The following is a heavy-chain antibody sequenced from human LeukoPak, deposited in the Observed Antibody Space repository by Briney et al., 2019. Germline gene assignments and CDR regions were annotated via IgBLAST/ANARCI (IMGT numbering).Heavy chain of an antibody. D-gene: IGHD6-6*01. CDR3: ASSIAARSNWFDP. CDR2: IYYSGST. V-gene: IGHV4-59*01. Sequence: SETLSLTCTVSGGSISSYYWSWIRQPPGKGLEWIGYIYYSGSTNYNPSLKSRVTISVDTSKNQFSLKLSSVTAADTAVYYCASSIAARSNWFDPWGQGTLVTVSS. CDR1: GGSISSYY. J-gene: IGHJ5*02.